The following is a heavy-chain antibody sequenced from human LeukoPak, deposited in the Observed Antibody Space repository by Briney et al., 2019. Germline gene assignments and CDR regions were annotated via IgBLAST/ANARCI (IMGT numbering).Heavy chain of an antibody. Sequence: PGRSLRLSCAASGFTFSSYAMHWVRQAPGKGLEWVAVISYDGSNEYYADSVKGRFTISRDNSKNTLYLQMNSLRAEDTAVYYCARGVRGVITWFDPWGQGTLVTVSS. CDR3: ARGVRGVITWFDP. V-gene: IGHV3-30*04. CDR2: ISYDGSNE. D-gene: IGHD3-10*01. J-gene: IGHJ5*02. CDR1: GFTFSSYA.